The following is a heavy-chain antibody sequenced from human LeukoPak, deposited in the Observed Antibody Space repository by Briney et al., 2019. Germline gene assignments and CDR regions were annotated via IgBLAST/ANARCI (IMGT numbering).Heavy chain of an antibody. D-gene: IGHD3-10*02. Sequence: GGSLRLSCAVSGFTVSSNYMRWVRQAPGKGLGWVSVIYGGGTTYYADSVKGRFTISRDNSKNTLYLQMNSLRAEDTAVYYCARITMSRFDPWGQGTLVTVSS. CDR1: GFTVSSNY. CDR3: ARITMSRFDP. V-gene: IGHV3-53*01. CDR2: IYGGGTT. J-gene: IGHJ5*02.